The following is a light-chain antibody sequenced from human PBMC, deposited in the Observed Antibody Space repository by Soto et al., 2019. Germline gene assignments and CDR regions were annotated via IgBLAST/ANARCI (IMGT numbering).Light chain of an antibody. V-gene: IGKV1-5*03. CDR2: EGS. J-gene: IGKJ1*01. CDR3: QQYDTYSRT. CDR1: QSVSNW. Sequence: DIQMTQSPSALSASVGDRVTITCRASQSVSNWLAWYRQKPGEAPKLLIYEGSTLARGVPSRVSGSRSGTEFSLTASSLPTDEFPALYCQQYDTYSRTFSQGTKVEVK.